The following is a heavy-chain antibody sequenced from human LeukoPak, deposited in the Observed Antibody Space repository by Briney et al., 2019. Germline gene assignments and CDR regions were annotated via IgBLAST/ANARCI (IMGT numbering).Heavy chain of an antibody. V-gene: IGHV4-30-2*01. D-gene: IGHD5-24*01. J-gene: IGHJ4*02. Sequence: SQTLSLTCAVSGGSISSGGYSWSWIRQPPGKGLEWIGYIYHSGSTYYNPSLKSRVTISVDRSKNQFSLKLSSVTAADTAVYYCARVVHEMAVDYWGQGTLVTVSS. CDR1: GGSISSGGYS. CDR2: IYHSGST. CDR3: ARVVHEMAVDY.